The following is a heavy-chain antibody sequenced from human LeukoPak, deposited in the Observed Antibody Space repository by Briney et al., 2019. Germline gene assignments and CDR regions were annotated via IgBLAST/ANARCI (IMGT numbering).Heavy chain of an antibody. CDR3: ARDQDYRNYVAEY. Sequence: GASVKVSRKASGYTFTGYYMHWVRQAPGQGLEWMGCVNPNTGDTNYAQKFQGRVTMTRDTSISTAYLELSRLRSDDTAVYYCARDQDYRNYVAEYWGQGTLVTLSS. CDR2: VNPNTGDT. J-gene: IGHJ4*02. D-gene: IGHD4-11*01. CDR1: GYTFTGYY. V-gene: IGHV1-2*02.